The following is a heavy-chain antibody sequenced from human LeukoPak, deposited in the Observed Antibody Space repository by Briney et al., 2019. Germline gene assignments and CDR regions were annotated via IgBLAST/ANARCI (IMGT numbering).Heavy chain of an antibody. CDR1: GGSITSGHYY. D-gene: IGHD3-10*01. Sequence: SETLSLTCTVSGGSITSGHYYWGWIRQPPGKALEWIGSLYYDGSTYYNPSLQSRVTISVDTSESRFSLRLNSVTAADTAVYFCARDDFGSGNSFSNFDYWGQGTLVNVSS. V-gene: IGHV4-39*02. CDR2: LYYDGST. J-gene: IGHJ4*02. CDR3: ARDDFGSGNSFSNFDY.